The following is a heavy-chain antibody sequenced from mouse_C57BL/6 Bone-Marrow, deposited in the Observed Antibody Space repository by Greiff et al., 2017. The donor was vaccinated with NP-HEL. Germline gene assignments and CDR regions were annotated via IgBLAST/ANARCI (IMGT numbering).Heavy chain of an antibody. J-gene: IGHJ4*01. CDR2: ISSGSSTI. V-gene: IGHV5-17*01. CDR3: ARRYRGLYYYAMDN. Sequence: EVQGVESGGGLVKPGGSLKLSCAASGFTFSDYGMHWVRQAPEKGLEWVAYISSGSSTIYYADTVKGRFTLSSDNAKKTLFLQMTSLRSEDTAMYFCARRYRGLYYYAMDNWGQGTSVTVSS. CDR1: GFTFSDYG. D-gene: IGHD2-12*01.